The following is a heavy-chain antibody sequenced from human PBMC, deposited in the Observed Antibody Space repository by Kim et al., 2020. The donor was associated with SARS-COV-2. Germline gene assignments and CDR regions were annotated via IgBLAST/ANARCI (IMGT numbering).Heavy chain of an antibody. V-gene: IGHV3-21*01. Sequence: VKGRFTISRDNAKSSLYLQLNSLRAEDTAVYYCAGGGTTYYVILTGTDYWGQGTLVTVSS. CDR3: AGGGTTYYVILTGTDY. D-gene: IGHD3-9*01. J-gene: IGHJ4*02.